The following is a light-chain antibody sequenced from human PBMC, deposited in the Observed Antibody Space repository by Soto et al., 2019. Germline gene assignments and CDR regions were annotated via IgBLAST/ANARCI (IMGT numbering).Light chain of an antibody. CDR3: QQDNKCPRT. CDR1: QSIGSS. Sequence: EMVMTQSPATLSLSPGERATLSCRASQSIGSSLALYQQKPGQPPSLLIYGATTGATGIPDWFSGSGAGTESTLTSSRLQAEDFAFYYWQQDNKCPRTFGQGTKVDIK. J-gene: IGKJ1*01. CDR2: GAT. V-gene: IGKV3-15*01.